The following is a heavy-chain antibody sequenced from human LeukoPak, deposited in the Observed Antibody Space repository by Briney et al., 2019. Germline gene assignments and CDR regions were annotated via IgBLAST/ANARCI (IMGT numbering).Heavy chain of an antibody. CDR3: TRDLCSSTSCYAPFDY. D-gene: IGHD2-2*01. Sequence: GGSLRLSCTASGFTFGDYAMSWVRQAPGKGPEWVAFIRSKAYGGTTEYAASVKGRFTISRDDSKSIAYLQMNSLKTEDTAMYYCTRDLCSSTSCYAPFDYWGQGTLVTVSS. CDR1: GFTFGDYA. J-gene: IGHJ4*02. CDR2: IRSKAYGGTT. V-gene: IGHV3-49*04.